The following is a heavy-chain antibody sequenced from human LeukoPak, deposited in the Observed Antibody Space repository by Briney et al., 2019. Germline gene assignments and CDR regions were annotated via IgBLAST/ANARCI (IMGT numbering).Heavy chain of an antibody. V-gene: IGHV3-30*02. CDR3: AKAFWVQLGHFDY. D-gene: IGHD2-2*01. CDR2: IRYDRSNK. J-gene: IGHJ4*02. Sequence: PGGSLRLSCAASGFTFSSYGMHWVRQAPGKGLEWVAFIRYDRSNKYYADSVKGRFTISRDNSKNTLYLLMNSLRAEDAAVYYCAKAFWVQLGHFDYWGQGTLVTVSS. CDR1: GFTFSSYG.